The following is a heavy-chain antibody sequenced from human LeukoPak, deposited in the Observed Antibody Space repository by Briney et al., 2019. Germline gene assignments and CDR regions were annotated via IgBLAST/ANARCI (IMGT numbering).Heavy chain of an antibody. J-gene: IGHJ4*02. V-gene: IGHV4-38-2*02. CDR2: IYHSGST. D-gene: IGHD2-21*02. CDR3: ARDQAYCGGDCYFDF. CDR1: GYSISSAYY. Sequence: SETLSLTCAVSGYSISSAYYWGWIRQPPGKGLEWIGSIYHSGSTDYNPSLKSRVTISVDTSKNQFSLKLRSVTAADTAVYYCARDQAYCGGDCYFDFWGQGTLVTVSS.